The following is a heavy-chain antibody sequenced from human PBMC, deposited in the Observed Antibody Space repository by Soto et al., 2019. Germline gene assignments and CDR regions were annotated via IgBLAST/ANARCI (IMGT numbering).Heavy chain of an antibody. CDR1: GYTFAIYT. Sequence: QVQVVQSGAEVKKPGSSVKVSCKSSGYTFAIYTVTWVRQAPGQGLEWMGRIIPLLEIVNYAQEFQGRVTITADRSTSTVYMELSSLRSEDTAKYYCARGGVGAAGGMDVWGQGTTVTVSS. V-gene: IGHV1-69*02. D-gene: IGHD1-26*01. J-gene: IGHJ6*02. CDR2: IIPLLEIV. CDR3: ARGGVGAAGGMDV.